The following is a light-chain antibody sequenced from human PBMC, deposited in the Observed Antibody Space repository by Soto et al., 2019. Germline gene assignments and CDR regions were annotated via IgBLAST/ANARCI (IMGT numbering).Light chain of an antibody. Sequence: QSALTQPASVSGSAGQSITISCTGTSSDVGSYNLVSWYQHHPGKAPKLLISEVSKRPSGVSNRFSGSKSGNTASLTISGLQAEDDADYYCCSYAGRFYVFGPGTKVTVL. CDR3: CSYAGRFYV. CDR2: EVS. J-gene: IGLJ1*01. CDR1: SSDVGSYNL. V-gene: IGLV2-23*02.